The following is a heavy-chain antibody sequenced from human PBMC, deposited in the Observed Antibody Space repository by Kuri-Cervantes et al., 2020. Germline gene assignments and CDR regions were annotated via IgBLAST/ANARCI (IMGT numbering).Heavy chain of an antibody. CDR1: GFTFSSYA. J-gene: IGHJ6*03. CDR3: ARDVRLGGIMDV. D-gene: IGHD6-6*01. Sequence: GGSLRLSCAASGFTFSSYAMSWVRQAPGKGLEWVSYISSSGSTIYYADSVKGRFTISRDNAKNSLYLQMNSLRAEDTAVYYCARDVRLGGIMDVWGKGTTVTVSS. CDR2: ISSSGSTI. V-gene: IGHV3-48*03.